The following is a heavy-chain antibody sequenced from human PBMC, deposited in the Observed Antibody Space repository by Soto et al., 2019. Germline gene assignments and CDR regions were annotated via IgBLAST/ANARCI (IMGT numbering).Heavy chain of an antibody. V-gene: IGHV4-4*02. CDR1: GGSISSSNW. CDR2: IYHSGST. CDR3: ARGSGIVVVPAGISYYGMDV. J-gene: IGHJ6*02. D-gene: IGHD2-2*01. Sequence: QVQLQESGPGLVKPSGTLSLTCAVSGGSISSSNWWSWVHQPPGKGLEWIGEIYHSGSTNYNPSLKSRVTISVDKSKNQFSLKLSSVTAADTAVYYCARGSGIVVVPAGISYYGMDVWGQGTTVTVSS.